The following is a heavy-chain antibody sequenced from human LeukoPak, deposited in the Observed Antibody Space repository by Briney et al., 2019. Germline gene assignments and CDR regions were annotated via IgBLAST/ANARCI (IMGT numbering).Heavy chain of an antibody. CDR1: RLTFTYW. V-gene: IGHV3-7*01. Sequence: GGSLRLSCAASRLTFTYWMSWVRQARGQGLEWVANIKQGGGEKYYVDSVKGRFTIFRDNAKKALYLQMNSLRAEDTAVYYCASSFSDDFWSGHFWGQGTLVTVSS. CDR3: ASSFSDDFWSGHF. D-gene: IGHD3-3*01. CDR2: IKQGGGEK. J-gene: IGHJ4*02.